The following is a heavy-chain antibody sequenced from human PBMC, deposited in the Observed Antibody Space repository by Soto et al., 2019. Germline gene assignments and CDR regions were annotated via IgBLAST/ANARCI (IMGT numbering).Heavy chain of an antibody. D-gene: IGHD6-6*01. V-gene: IGHV1-18*01. CDR1: GYTFTNYG. CDR2: VSAYNVES. CDR3: SIGPSITASGDY. J-gene: IGHJ4*01. Sequence: QVQLVQSGAEVKKPGASVKVSCKASGYTFTNYGINWVRQAPGQGLEWLGWVSAYNVESKYAQRVHARVIMTTDTSTTTAYMELRSMRSDDTAVYYCSIGPSITASGDYWGQGTMVTVSS.